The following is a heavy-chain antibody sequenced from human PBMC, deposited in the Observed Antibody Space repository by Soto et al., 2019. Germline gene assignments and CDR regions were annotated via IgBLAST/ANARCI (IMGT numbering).Heavy chain of an antibody. Sequence: ASETLSLTCTVSGGSISSYYWSWIRQPPGKGLEWIGYIYHRGSTNYNPSLKSRVTISVDKSRNQFSLKLSSVTAADTAVYYCARGWGEGRVDYWGQGTLVTVSS. CDR3: ARGWGEGRVDY. CDR1: GGSISSYY. V-gene: IGHV4-59*12. J-gene: IGHJ4*02. D-gene: IGHD3-10*01. CDR2: IYHRGST.